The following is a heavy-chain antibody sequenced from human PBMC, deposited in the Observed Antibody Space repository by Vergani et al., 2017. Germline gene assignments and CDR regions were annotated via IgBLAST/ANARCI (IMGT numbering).Heavy chain of an antibody. V-gene: IGHV1-58*02. CDR1: GFTFTSSA. J-gene: IGHJ6*03. CDR3: AGGRRIYSNYFYYYYMDV. CDR2: IVVGSGNT. D-gene: IGHD4-11*01. Sequence: QMQLVQSGPEVKKPGTSVKVSCKASGFTFTSSAMQWVRQARGQRLEWIGWIVVGSGNTNYAQKFQERVTITREMSTSTAYMELSSLRSEDTAVYYCAGGRRIYSNYFYYYYMDVWGKGTTVTVSS.